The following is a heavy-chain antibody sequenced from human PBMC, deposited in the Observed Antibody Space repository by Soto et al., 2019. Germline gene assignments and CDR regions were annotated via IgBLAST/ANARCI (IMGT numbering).Heavy chain of an antibody. V-gene: IGHV1-69*01. CDR2: IIPIFGTA. CDR3: ARDYDFWSGTPLL. Sequence: QVQLVQSGAEVKKPGSSVKVSCKASGGTFSSYAISWVRQAPGQGLAWMGGIIPIFGTANYAQKFQGRVRSTADESTSTAYRELSSLRSEDTAVYYCARDYDFWSGTPLLWGQGTLVTVSS. D-gene: IGHD3-3*01. CDR1: GGTFSSYA. J-gene: IGHJ4*02.